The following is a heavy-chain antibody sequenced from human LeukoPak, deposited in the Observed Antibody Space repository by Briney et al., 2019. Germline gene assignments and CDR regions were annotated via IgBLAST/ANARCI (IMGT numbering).Heavy chain of an antibody. CDR1: GGSISSHY. V-gene: IGHV4-59*11. J-gene: IGHJ6*02. CDR2: IYYSGST. Sequence: SETLSLTCTVSGGSISSHYWSWIRQPPGKGLEWIGYIYYSGSTNHNPSLKSRVTISVDTSKKQFSLKLSSVTAADTAVYYCAREDPQTKVPEGMDVWGQGTTVTVSS. D-gene: IGHD4/OR15-4a*01. CDR3: AREDPQTKVPEGMDV.